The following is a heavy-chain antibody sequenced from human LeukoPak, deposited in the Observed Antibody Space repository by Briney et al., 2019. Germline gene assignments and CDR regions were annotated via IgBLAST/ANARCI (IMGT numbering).Heavy chain of an antibody. J-gene: IGHJ4*02. V-gene: IGHV3-30*18. CDR2: ISYDGSNK. CDR3: AKSGAWDYADY. Sequence: GGSLRLSCAASGFTFSSYSMNWVRQAPGKGLEWVAVISYDGSNKYYADSVKGRFTISRDNSKNTLYLQMNSLRAEDTAVYYCAKSGAWDYADYWGQGTLVTVSS. D-gene: IGHD3-3*01. CDR1: GFTFSSYS.